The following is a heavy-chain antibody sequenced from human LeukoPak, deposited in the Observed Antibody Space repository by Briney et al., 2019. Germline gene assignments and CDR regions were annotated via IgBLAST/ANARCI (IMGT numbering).Heavy chain of an antibody. V-gene: IGHV1-69*13. CDR3: SLGISDYGDYFRTFDY. CDR2: IIPIFGTA. CDR1: GGTFSSYA. D-gene: IGHD4-17*01. J-gene: IGHJ4*02. Sequence: ASVKVSCKASGGTFSSYAISWVRQAPGQGLEWRGGIIPIFGTANYAQKFQGRVTITADESTSTAYMELSSLRSEDTAVYYCSLGISDYGDYFRTFDYWGQGTLVTVSS.